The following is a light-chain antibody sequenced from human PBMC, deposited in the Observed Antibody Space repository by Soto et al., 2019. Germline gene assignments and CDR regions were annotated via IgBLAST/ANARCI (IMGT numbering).Light chain of an antibody. J-gene: IGLJ1*01. CDR1: SSDVGGYNY. V-gene: IGLV2-8*01. CDR2: EVS. CDR3: NSYAGPNNYV. Sequence: QSVLTQPPSASGSPGQSVTISCTGTSSDVGGYNYVSWYQQHPGKAPKLMIYEVSKRPSGVPDRFSGSKSGNTASLTVSGLQAEDEADYYCNSYAGPNNYVFGTGTKLTVL.